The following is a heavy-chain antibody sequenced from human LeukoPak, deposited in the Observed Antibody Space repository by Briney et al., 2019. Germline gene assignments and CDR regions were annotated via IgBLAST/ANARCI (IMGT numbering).Heavy chain of an antibody. J-gene: IGHJ6*03. V-gene: IGHV3-7*01. D-gene: IGHD3-10*01. Sequence: GGSLRLSCAASGFTFSSYWMSWVRQAPGKGLEWVANIKQDGSEKYYVDSVKGRFIISRDNAKNSLYLQMNSPRAEDTAVYYCAKGAFRDQVQGYYYMDVWGKGTTVTVSS. CDR2: IKQDGSEK. CDR3: AKGAFRDQVQGYYYMDV. CDR1: GFTFSSYW.